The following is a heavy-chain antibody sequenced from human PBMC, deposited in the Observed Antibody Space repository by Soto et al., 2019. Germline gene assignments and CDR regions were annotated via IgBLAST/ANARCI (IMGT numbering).Heavy chain of an antibody. CDR1: GGSFSGYY. J-gene: IGHJ6*02. CDR2: INHSGST. V-gene: IGHV4-34*01. CDR3: ARMGRMSASGYYYGMDV. Sequence: SETLSLTCAVYGGSFSGYYWSWIRQPPGKGLEWIGEINHSGSTNYNPSLKSRVTISVDTSKNQFYLKLSSVTAADTAVYYCARMGRMSASGYYYGMDVWGQGTTVT. D-gene: IGHD2-15*01.